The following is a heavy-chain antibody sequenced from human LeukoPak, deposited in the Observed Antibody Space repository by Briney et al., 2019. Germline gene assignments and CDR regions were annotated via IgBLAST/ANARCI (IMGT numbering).Heavy chain of an antibody. CDR1: TYSFTTYW. CDR3: ARSLATTYYFDY. CDR2: IYPGDSDT. V-gene: IGHV5-51*01. J-gene: IGHJ4*02. D-gene: IGHD5-12*01. Sequence: GESLKISCKGSTYSFTTYWIAWVRQMPGKGLEWMGIIYPGDSDTRYSPSFQGQVTISVDKSINTAYLQWSSLKASDTAMYYCARSLATTYYFDYWGQGTLVTVSS.